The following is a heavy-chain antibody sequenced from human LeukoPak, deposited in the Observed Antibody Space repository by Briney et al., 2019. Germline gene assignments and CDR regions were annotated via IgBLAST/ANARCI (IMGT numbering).Heavy chain of an antibody. CDR1: GFTFSAYG. CDR2: IWYDGSNK. V-gene: IGHV3-33*01. Sequence: PGGSLRLSCAASGFTFSAYGMHWVRQAPGKGLEWVAVIWYDGSNKYYADSVKGRFTISRDHSKSTVYLQMNSLRAEDTAVYYCAAGDRNGWYFDYWGQGTLVTVSS. D-gene: IGHD6-19*01. CDR3: AAGDRNGWYFDY. J-gene: IGHJ4*02.